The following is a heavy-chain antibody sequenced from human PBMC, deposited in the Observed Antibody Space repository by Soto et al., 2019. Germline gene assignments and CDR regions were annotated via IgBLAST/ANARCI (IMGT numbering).Heavy chain of an antibody. D-gene: IGHD3-16*01. J-gene: IGHJ2*01. CDR3: AGVPRLLMATRGWYFDL. CDR2: ILPIFGTA. CDR1: GGTFSSYA. V-gene: IGHV1-69*01. Sequence: QVQLVQSGAEVKKPGSSVKVSCKASGGTFSSYAISWVRQAPGQGLEWMGGILPIFGTANYAQKLQGRVTITADEATSTAYLELSSLRAEATAVYYCAGVPRLLMATRGWYFDLWSLGTLGTVSS.